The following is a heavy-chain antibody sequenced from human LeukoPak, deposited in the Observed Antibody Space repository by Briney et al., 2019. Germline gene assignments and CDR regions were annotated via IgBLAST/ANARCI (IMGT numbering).Heavy chain of an antibody. Sequence: SVKVSCKASGGTFSSYAISWVRQAPGQGLEWVGGIIPIFGTANYAQKFQGRVTITADESTSTAYMELSSLRSEDTAVYYCAKNPDIVVVPAAMGAFYYYGMDVWGQGTTVTVSS. D-gene: IGHD2-2*01. CDR3: AKNPDIVVVPAAMGAFYYYGMDV. J-gene: IGHJ6*02. CDR2: IIPIFGTA. CDR1: GGTFSSYA. V-gene: IGHV1-69*13.